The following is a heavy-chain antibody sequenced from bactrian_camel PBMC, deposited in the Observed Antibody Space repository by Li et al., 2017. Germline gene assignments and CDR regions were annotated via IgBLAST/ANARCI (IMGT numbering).Heavy chain of an antibody. CDR2: IYTPLSGASIT. CDR1: GSTIDSRC. J-gene: IGHJ4*01. D-gene: IGHD1*01. V-gene: IGHV3S1*01. Sequence: QLVESGGGSVQAGGSLRLSCAASGSTIDSRCMAWFRQAPGKERERIATIYTPLSGASITRYADAVKGRFTISRDNTKNTLSLQMNSLNTDDTAIYYCAARWRSWLCGGTWTLVNDYDYWGQGTQVTVS. CDR3: AARWRSWLCGGTWTLVNDYDY.